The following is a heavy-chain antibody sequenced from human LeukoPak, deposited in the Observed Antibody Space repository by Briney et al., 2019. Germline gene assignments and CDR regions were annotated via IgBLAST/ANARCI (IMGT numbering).Heavy chain of an antibody. CDR1: GYSFTSYW. CDR2: IYPGDSDT. CDR3: ARRRDLYSGSYYPFDY. D-gene: IGHD1-26*01. Sequence: GESLKISCKGSGYSFTSYWIGWVRQMPGKGLEWMGIIYPGDSDTRYSPSFQGQVTISADKSISTAYLQWSSLKASDTAMYYCARRRDLYSGSYYPFDYWGQGTLVTVSS. J-gene: IGHJ4*02. V-gene: IGHV5-51*01.